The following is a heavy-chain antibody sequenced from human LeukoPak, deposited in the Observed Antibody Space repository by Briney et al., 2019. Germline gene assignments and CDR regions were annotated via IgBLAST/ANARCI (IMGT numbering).Heavy chain of an antibody. D-gene: IGHD3-16*02. CDR2: ISSSSSYI. CDR1: GFTFSSYS. CDR3: ARDRSPSQHYDYGWGSYRPQPDAFDI. J-gene: IGHJ3*02. V-gene: IGHV3-21*01. Sequence: GGSLRLSCAASGFTFSSYSMNWVRQAPGKGLEWVSSISSSSSYIYYADSVKRRFTISRDNAKNSLYLQMNSLRAEDTAVYYCARDRSPSQHYDYGWGSYRPQPDAFDIWGQGTMVTVSS.